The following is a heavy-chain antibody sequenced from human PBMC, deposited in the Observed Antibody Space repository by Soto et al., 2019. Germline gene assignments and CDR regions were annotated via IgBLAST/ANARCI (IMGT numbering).Heavy chain of an antibody. J-gene: IGHJ4*02. D-gene: IGHD2-15*01. Sequence: SETLSLTCTVSGGSISSSSYYWGWIRQPPGKGLEWIGSIYYSGSTYYNPSLKSRVTISVDTSKNQFSLKLSSVTAADTAVYYCARRADCSGGSCYPTTHYYFDYWGQGTLVTVSS. CDR1: GGSISSSSYY. V-gene: IGHV4-39*01. CDR3: ARRADCSGGSCYPTTHYYFDY. CDR2: IYYSGST.